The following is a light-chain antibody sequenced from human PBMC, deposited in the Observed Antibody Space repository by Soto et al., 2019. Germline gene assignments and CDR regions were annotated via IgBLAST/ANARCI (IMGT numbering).Light chain of an antibody. J-gene: IGLJ2*01. CDR2: INSDGSH. CDR3: QTWGPGIVV. V-gene: IGLV4-69*01. Sequence: QLVLTQSPSVSASLGASVNLTCTLSSGHRTYAIAWHQVQSGKGPRFLMTINSDGSHNRGDGVPARFSGASFGAERSLIISSLQSDDETDYYCQTWGPGIVVFGGGTQLTVL. CDR1: SGHRTYA.